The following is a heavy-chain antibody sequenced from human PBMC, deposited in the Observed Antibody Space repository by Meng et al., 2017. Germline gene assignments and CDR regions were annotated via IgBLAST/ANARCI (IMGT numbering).Heavy chain of an antibody. J-gene: IGHJ4*02. D-gene: IGHD3-10*01. V-gene: IGHV3-30*01. CDR3: ASMGY. CDR2: ISYDGSNK. Sequence: QGRLGECGGGVVQPGRSLRLSCAASGFSFSSYAMHWVRQAPGKGLEWVAVISYDGSNKYYADSVKGRFTISRDNSKNTLYLQMNSLRAEDTAVYYCASMGYWGQGTLVTVSS. CDR1: GFSFSSYA.